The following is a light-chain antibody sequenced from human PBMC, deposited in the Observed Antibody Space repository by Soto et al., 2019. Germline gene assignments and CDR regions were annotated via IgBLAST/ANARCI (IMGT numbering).Light chain of an antibody. CDR1: QSVSSY. CDR2: EAS. Sequence: EIVLTQSPATLSLSPGERATLSCRASQSVSSYLAWYQQKPGQAPRLLMYEASNRATGIPAWFSGGGSGTDFTLTISSLEPEDFAVYYCQQRSDWPWTFGQGTKVEIK. J-gene: IGKJ1*01. CDR3: QQRSDWPWT. V-gene: IGKV3-11*01.